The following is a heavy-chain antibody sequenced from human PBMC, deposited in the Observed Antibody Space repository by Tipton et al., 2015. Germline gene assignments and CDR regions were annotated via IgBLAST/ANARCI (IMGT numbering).Heavy chain of an antibody. CDR2: ISAYNGNT. J-gene: IGHJ5*02. Sequence: QVQLVQSGAEVKKPGASVKVSCKASGYTFTSYGISWVRQAPGQGLEWMGWISAYNGNTYYAQKLQGRVTMTTDTSASTAYMELKSLISDDTAVYYCARDNWQWLASGGWFDPWGQGTLVTVSS. CDR1: GYTFTSYG. CDR3: ARDNWQWLASGGWFDP. D-gene: IGHD6-19*01. V-gene: IGHV1-18*01.